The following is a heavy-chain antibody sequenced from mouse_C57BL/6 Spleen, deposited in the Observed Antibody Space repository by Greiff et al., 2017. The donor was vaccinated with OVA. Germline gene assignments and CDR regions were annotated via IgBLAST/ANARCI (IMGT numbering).Heavy chain of an antibody. J-gene: IGHJ1*03. Sequence: QVQLQQPGAELVKPGASVKLSCKASGYTFTSYWMQWVKQRPGQGLEWIGEIDPSDGYTNYNQKFKGKATLTVDTSSSTAYMQRSSLTSEDSAVYYCARWILRGYFDVWGTGTTVTVSS. CDR2: IDPSDGYT. V-gene: IGHV1-50*01. D-gene: IGHD1-1*01. CDR1: GYTFTSYW. CDR3: ARWILRGYFDV.